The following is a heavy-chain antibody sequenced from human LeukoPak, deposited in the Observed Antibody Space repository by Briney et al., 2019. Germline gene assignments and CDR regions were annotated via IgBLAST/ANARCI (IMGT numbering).Heavy chain of an antibody. Sequence: GGSLRLSCAASGFTFSSHWMSWVRQAPGKGLEWVGNIQPDGSEQYPVDSVKGRFTISRDNAKNSLYLQMNSLRAEDTAVYYCARASGDSRGHYQGFDSWGQGTLVTVSS. D-gene: IGHD3-22*01. CDR2: IQPDGSEQ. J-gene: IGHJ4*02. CDR3: ARASGDSRGHYQGFDS. V-gene: IGHV3-7*01. CDR1: GFTFSSHW.